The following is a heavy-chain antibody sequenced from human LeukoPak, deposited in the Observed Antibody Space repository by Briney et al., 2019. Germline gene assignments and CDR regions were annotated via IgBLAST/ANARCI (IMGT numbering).Heavy chain of an antibody. V-gene: IGHV3-7*03. CDR3: AKNVDPDGMDV. CDR1: GFTFSSYW. J-gene: IGHJ6*02. CDR2: IKQDGSEK. D-gene: IGHD5-12*01. Sequence: GGSLRLSCAASGFTFSSYWMSWVRQAPGKGLEWVANIKQDGSEKYYVDSVKGRFTVSRDNAKNSLYLQMNSLRAEDTALYYCAKNVDPDGMDVWGQGTTVTVSS.